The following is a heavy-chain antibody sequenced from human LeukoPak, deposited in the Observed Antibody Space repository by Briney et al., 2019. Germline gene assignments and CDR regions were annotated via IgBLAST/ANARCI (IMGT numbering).Heavy chain of an antibody. V-gene: IGHV4-61*09. CDR2: IYTIGST. D-gene: IGHD3-10*01. CDR3: AREGPFRGLYFDS. J-gene: IGHJ4*02. CDR1: GGSISSDGYS. Sequence: SETLSLTCTVSGGSISSDGYSWSWIRQPAGKGLEWIGHIYTIGSTNFNPSLTSRVTISVVTSKNQFCLKLNSETAADPAVTYCAREGPFRGLYFDSWGQGTLVTVSS.